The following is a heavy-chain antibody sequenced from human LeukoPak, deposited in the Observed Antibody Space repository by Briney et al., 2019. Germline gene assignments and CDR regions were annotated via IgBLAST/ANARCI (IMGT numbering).Heavy chain of an antibody. CDR2: INHSGST. D-gene: IGHD3-9*01. Sequence: SETLSLTCAVYGGSFSGYYWSWIRQPPGKGLEWIGEINHSGSTNYNPSLKSRVTISVDTSKNQFSLKLSSVTAADTAVYYCARALAQEYFDWTGFDYWGQGTLVTVSS. V-gene: IGHV4-34*01. CDR3: ARALAQEYFDWTGFDY. J-gene: IGHJ4*02. CDR1: GGSFSGYY.